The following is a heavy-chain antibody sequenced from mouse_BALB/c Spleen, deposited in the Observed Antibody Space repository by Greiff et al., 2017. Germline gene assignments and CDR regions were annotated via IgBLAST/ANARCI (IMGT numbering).Heavy chain of an antibody. V-gene: IGHV1-7*01. J-gene: IGHJ2*01. CDR3: ARKKYGPYYFDY. D-gene: IGHD2-10*02. CDR1: GYTFTSYW. CDR2: INPSTGYT. Sequence: QVQLQQSGAELAKPGASVKMSCKASGYTFTSYWMHWVKQRPGQGLEWIGYINPSTGYTEYNQKFKDKATLTADKSSSTAYMQLSSLTSEDSAVYYCARKKYGPYYFDYGGQGTTRTVAS.